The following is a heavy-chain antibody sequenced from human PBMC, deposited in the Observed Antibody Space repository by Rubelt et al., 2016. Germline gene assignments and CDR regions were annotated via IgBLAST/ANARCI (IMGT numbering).Heavy chain of an antibody. V-gene: IGHV4-59*01. CDR1: GGSIGNYY. Sequence: QVQLRESGPGLVKPSETLSLTCTVSGGSIGNYYWSWIRQPPGKGLEYIGYIYSSGSTYYRPSLKSRVFISVDTSKNQFSLKLSSVTAADTAVYYCARDQSGSYGVDYWGQGTLVTVSS. CDR3: ARDQSGSYGVDY. J-gene: IGHJ4*02. D-gene: IGHD1-26*01. CDR2: IYSSGST.